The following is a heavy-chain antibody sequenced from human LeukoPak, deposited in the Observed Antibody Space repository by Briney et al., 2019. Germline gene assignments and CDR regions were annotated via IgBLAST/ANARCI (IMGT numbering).Heavy chain of an antibody. CDR1: GFTFSTYS. CDR2: ISNSGTYI. CDR3: ARRYCSSTNCYAFDI. Sequence: GRSLRLSCAASGFTFSTYSMNWVRQAPGKGLEWVSSISNSGTYIYYAASVKGRFTISRDNAKNSLYLQMNSLRAEDTAVYYCARRYCSSTNCYAFDIWGQGTMVTVSS. V-gene: IGHV3-21*01. J-gene: IGHJ3*02. D-gene: IGHD2-2*01.